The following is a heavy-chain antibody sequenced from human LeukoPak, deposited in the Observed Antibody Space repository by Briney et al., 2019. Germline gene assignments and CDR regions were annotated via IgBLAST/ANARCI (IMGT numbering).Heavy chain of an antibody. Sequence: GGSLRLSCAGSAFTFSSYSMNWVRQAPGKGLEWVSYISGLSGTIHYADSVKGRFIISRDNAKNSLFLQMNSLRAEDTAVYYCVRDQGGAVSYWGQGSLVTVSS. CDR2: ISGLSGTI. J-gene: IGHJ4*02. CDR1: AFTFSSYS. D-gene: IGHD3-16*01. V-gene: IGHV3-48*01. CDR3: VRDQGGAVSY.